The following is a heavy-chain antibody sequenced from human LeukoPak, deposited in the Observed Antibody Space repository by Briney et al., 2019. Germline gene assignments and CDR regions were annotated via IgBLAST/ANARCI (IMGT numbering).Heavy chain of an antibody. CDR1: GGTFSSYA. CDR2: IIPIFGTA. V-gene: IGHV1-69*13. J-gene: IGHJ5*02. Sequence: GASVKVSCKASGGTFSSYAISWVRQAPGQGLEWMGGIIPIFGTANYAQKFQGRVTITADESTSTAYMELGSLRSEDTAVYYCARAYTLGYCTNGVCFTFDPWGQGTLVTVSS. D-gene: IGHD2-8*01. CDR3: ARAYTLGYCTNGVCFTFDP.